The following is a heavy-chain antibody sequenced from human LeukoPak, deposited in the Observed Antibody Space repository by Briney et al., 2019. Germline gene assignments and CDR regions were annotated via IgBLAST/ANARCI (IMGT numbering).Heavy chain of an antibody. D-gene: IGHD4-17*01. CDR1: GYTFTSYD. CDR2: MNPNSGNT. Sequence: ASVKVSCKASGYTFTSYDIDWVRQATGQGLEWMGWMNPNSGNTGYAQKFQGRVTMTRNTSISTAYMELSSLRSEDTAVYYCARGHYGDYRFDYWGQGTLVTVSS. CDR3: ARGHYGDYRFDY. J-gene: IGHJ4*02. V-gene: IGHV1-8*01.